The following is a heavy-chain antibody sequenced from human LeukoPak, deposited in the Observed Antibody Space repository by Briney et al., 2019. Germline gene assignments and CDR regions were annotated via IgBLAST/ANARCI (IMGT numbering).Heavy chain of an antibody. J-gene: IGHJ3*02. Sequence: RTGGSLRLSCAASGFSFSSHGMSWVRQAPGKGLEWVSGIIGGAGSTYYADSVKGRFTISGDNSKNTLFLQMNSLRAEDTAVYYCARGETDAFDIWGQGTMVTVSS. CDR1: GFSFSSHG. D-gene: IGHD1-26*01. CDR3: ARGETDAFDI. CDR2: IIGGAGST. V-gene: IGHV3-23*01.